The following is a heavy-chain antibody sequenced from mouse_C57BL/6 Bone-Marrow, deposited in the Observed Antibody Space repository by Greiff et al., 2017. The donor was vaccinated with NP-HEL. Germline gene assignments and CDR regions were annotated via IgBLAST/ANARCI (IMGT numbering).Heavy chain of an antibody. CDR1: GFTFSSYG. D-gene: IGHD1-1*01. V-gene: IGHV5-6*01. J-gene: IGHJ2*01. Sequence: EVKLQESGGDLVKPGGSLKLSCAASGFTFSSYGMSWVRQTPDKRLEWVATISSGGSYTYYPDSVKGRFTISRDNAKNTLYLQMSSLKSEDTAMYYCASVYYYGSFDYWGQGTTLTVSS. CDR3: ASVYYYGSFDY. CDR2: ISSGGSYT.